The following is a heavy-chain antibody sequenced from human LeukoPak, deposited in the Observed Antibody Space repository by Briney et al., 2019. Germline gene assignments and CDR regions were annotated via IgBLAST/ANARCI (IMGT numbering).Heavy chain of an antibody. V-gene: IGHV3-23*01. CDR2: ISGSGGST. J-gene: IGHJ4*02. D-gene: IGHD3-10*01. CDR1: GFTFSSYA. CDR3: ARDKVMYYYGSGSYDY. Sequence: GGSLRLSCAASGFTFSSYAMSWVRQAPGKGLEWVSGISGSGGSTYYADSVKGRFTISRDNSKNTLYLRMNSLRAEDTAVYYCARDKVMYYYGSGSYDYWGQGTLVTVSS.